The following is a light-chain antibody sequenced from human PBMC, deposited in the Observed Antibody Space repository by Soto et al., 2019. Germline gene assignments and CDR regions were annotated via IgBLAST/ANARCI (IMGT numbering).Light chain of an antibody. CDR3: QQYGSSLLFT. Sequence: EIVLTQSPGTLSLSPGERATLSCRASQSVSSSYLAWYQQKPGQAPRLLVYGASSRATGIPDRFSGSGCGTDFTITISRLEPEDFAVYYCQQYGSSLLFTFGPGTKVDIK. V-gene: IGKV3-20*01. CDR2: GAS. CDR1: QSVSSSY. J-gene: IGKJ3*01.